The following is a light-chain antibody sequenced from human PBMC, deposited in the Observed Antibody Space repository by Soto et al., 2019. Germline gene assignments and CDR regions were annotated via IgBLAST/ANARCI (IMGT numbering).Light chain of an antibody. CDR3: AAWDDSLSGL. CDR2: RNN. V-gene: IGLV1-47*01. J-gene: IGLJ2*01. Sequence: QPVLTQPPSASGTPGQRVTISCSGSSSNIGSNYVYWYQQLPGTAPKLLIYRNNQRPSGVPDRFSGSKSGTSASLAISGLRSEDEADYYCAAWDDSLSGLIGGGTKLTVL. CDR1: SSNIGSNY.